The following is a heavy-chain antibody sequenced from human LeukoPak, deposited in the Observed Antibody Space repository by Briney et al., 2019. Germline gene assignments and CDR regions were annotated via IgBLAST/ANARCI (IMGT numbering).Heavy chain of an antibody. Sequence: SGGSLRLSCAASGFTFSSYSMNWVRQAPGKWLEWVSSISSSSSYISYPDSVKGRFTISRDNAKNSLYLKMNSLRAEDTAVYYCASGDTTGTFAYWGQGTLVTVSS. D-gene: IGHD1-1*01. CDR3: ASGDTTGTFAY. J-gene: IGHJ4*02. CDR1: GFTFSSYS. CDR2: ISSSSSYI. V-gene: IGHV3-21*01.